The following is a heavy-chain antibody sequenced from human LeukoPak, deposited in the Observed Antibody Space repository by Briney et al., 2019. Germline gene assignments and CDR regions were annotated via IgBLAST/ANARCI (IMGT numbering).Heavy chain of an antibody. CDR2: IKQDGSDK. D-gene: IGHD3-10*01. Sequence: GGSLRLSCAASGFTLSSYWMSWVRQAPGKGLEWVANIKQDGSDKYYVDSVKGRFTISRDNTKNSVYLQMNNLRAEDTALYYCARHSSGSYSRYFDYWGQGTLVTVSS. J-gene: IGHJ4*02. V-gene: IGHV3-7*05. CDR1: GFTLSSYW. CDR3: ARHSSGSYSRYFDY.